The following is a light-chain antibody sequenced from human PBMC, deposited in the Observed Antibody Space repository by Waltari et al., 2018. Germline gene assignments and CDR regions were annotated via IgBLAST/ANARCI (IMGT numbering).Light chain of an antibody. CDR1: QSVGSY. CDR3: QQRGNWPPIT. CDR2: DAS. Sequence: EIVLTQSPATLSLSPGERATLSCRASQSVGSYLAWYQQKPGQAPRLLIYDASNRATGIPARFSGSVSGTDFTLTISSLEPEDFAVYYCQQRGNWPPITFGQGTRLEIK. J-gene: IGKJ5*01. V-gene: IGKV3-11*01.